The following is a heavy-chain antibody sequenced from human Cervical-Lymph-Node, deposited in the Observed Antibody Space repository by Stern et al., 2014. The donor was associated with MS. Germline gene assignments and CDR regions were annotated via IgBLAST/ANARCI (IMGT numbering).Heavy chain of an antibody. CDR3: VKNSGFLLPDV. J-gene: IGHJ6*02. V-gene: IGHV3-64D*06. Sequence: EVQLVESGGGLVQPGGSLRLSCSASGFTEIPFSGSAMHWFRQAPGKGLEDVSAISIDGDSTYFADSVKGRFTISRDNVKNMLFLQMGSERPDDTGVYYCVKNSGFLLPDVWGQGTTVTVSS. CDR2: ISIDGDST. CDR1: GFTEIPFSGSA. D-gene: IGHD3-22*01.